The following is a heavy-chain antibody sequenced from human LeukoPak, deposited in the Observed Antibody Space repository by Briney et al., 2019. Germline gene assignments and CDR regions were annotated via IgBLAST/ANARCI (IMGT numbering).Heavy chain of an antibody. CDR1: GFTFSSYA. J-gene: IGHJ4*02. V-gene: IGHV3-23*01. CDR2: ISGSGGST. CDR3: AKEATTMVRGVKNYYFDY. Sequence: PGGSLRLSCAAPGFTFSSYAMSWVRQAPGKGLEWVSAISGSGGSTYYADSVKGRFTISRDNSKNTLYLQMNSLRAEDTAVYYCAKEATTMVRGVKNYYFDYWGQGTLVTVSS. D-gene: IGHD3-10*01.